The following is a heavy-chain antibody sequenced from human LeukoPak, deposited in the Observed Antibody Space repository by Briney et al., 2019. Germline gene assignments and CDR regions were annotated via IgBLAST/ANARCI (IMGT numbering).Heavy chain of an antibody. CDR1: GGSISSHF. V-gene: IGHV4-59*11. Sequence: SETLSLTRPVSGGSISSHFWSWIRQPPGRGLEWMGYVYYSGSPNYNPPLKSRSTISVDTPKKQSSLRLSSVTAADTAVYYCARGAGNFDYWGQGTLVTVSS. CDR2: VYYSGSP. J-gene: IGHJ4*02. D-gene: IGHD6-19*01. CDR3: ARGAGNFDY.